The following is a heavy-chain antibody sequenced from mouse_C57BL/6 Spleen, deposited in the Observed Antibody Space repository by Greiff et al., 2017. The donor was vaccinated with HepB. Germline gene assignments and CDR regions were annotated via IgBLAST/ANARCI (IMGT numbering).Heavy chain of an antibody. V-gene: IGHV1-59*01. CDR2: IDPSDSYT. D-gene: IGHD1-1*01. J-gene: IGHJ2*01. CDR1: GYTFTSYW. CDR3: ARSRGADYYGSSYGELDD. Sequence: QVQLQQPGAELVRPGTSVKLSCKASGYTFTSYWMHWVKQRPGQGLEWIGVIDPSDSYTNYNQKFKGKATLTVDTSSSTAYMQLSSLTAEDSAVYYCARSRGADYYGSSYGELDDWGQGTTLTVSS.